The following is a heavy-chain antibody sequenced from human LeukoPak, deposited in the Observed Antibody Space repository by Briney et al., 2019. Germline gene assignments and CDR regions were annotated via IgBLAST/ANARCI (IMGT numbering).Heavy chain of an antibody. CDR1: GYTFTGYY. V-gene: IGHV1-2*04. CDR2: INPNSGGT. J-gene: IGHJ3*02. D-gene: IGHD3-22*01. Sequence: EASVKVSCKASGYTFTGYYMHWVRQAPGQGLEWMGWINPNSGGTNYAQKFQGWVTMTRDTSISTAYMELSRLRSDDTAVYYCARATMIDAFDIWGQGTMVTVSS. CDR3: ARATMIDAFDI.